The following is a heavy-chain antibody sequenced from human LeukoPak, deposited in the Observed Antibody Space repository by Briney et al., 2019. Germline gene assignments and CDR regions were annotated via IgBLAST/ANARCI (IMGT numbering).Heavy chain of an antibody. Sequence: GGSLRLSCAASGFTFDDYAMHWVRQTPGKGLEWVSYISRNSGNIGYADSVKGRFTISRDNAKNTLYLQMNSLRPEDTAVYYCGREIEAPGKTLDYWGQGTLVTVSS. CDR1: GFTFDDYA. CDR2: ISRNSGNI. J-gene: IGHJ4*02. V-gene: IGHV3-9*01. CDR3: GREIEAPGKTLDY.